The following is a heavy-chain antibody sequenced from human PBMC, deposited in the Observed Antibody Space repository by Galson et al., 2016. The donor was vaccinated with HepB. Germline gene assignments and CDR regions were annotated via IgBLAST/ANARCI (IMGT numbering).Heavy chain of an antibody. V-gene: IGHV4-4*07. CDR2: IYISGST. D-gene: IGHD5-12*01. Sequence: LSLTCSVSGVSISSYYWNWIRQTAGKGLEWIGRIYISGSTNYNPSLKSRVTMSLDTSKNQFSLSLESVTAADTAVYYCARAGGFDYHFENWGQGILVTVSS. J-gene: IGHJ4*02. CDR3: ARAGGFDYHFEN. CDR1: GVSISSYY.